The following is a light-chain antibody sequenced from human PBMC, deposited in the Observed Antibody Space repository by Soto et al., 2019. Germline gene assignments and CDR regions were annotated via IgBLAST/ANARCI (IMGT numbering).Light chain of an antibody. CDR1: QSIRSN. CDR3: QQYKNWPPIT. V-gene: IGKV3D-15*01. CDR2: DAS. Sequence: EIVMTQSPATLSVSPGERATLSCRASQSIRSNLAWYQQKPGQAPRLLIYDASTSATGIPARFSGSGSGTKFTITISSLQSEDFGVYFFQQYKNWPPITFGQGTRLESK. J-gene: IGKJ5*01.